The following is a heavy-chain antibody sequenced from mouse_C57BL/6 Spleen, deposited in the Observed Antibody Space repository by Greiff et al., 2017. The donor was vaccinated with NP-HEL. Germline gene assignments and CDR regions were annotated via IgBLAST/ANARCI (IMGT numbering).Heavy chain of an antibody. V-gene: IGHV1-81*01. CDR2: IYPRSGNT. Sequence: VKLQQSGAELARPGASVKLSCKASGYTFTSYGISWVKQRPGQGLEWIGEIYPRSGNTYYNEKFKGKATLTADKSSSTAYMELRSLTSEDSAVYFCAQTAQATAWFAYRGQGTLVTVSA. J-gene: IGHJ3*01. D-gene: IGHD3-2*02. CDR3: AQTAQATAWFAY. CDR1: GYTFTSYG.